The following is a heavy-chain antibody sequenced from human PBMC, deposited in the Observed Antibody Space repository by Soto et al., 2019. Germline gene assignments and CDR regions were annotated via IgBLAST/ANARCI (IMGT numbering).Heavy chain of an antibody. Sequence: SVKVSCKASGGTFSSYAISWVRQAPGQGLEQMGGIIPIFGTANYAQKFQGRVTITADASTSTAYMELSSLRSDDTAVYYCARDAAAGLNDYWGQGTLVTVSS. CDR2: IIPIFGTA. J-gene: IGHJ4*02. CDR3: ARDAAAGLNDY. V-gene: IGHV1-69*13. D-gene: IGHD6-13*01. CDR1: GGTFSSYA.